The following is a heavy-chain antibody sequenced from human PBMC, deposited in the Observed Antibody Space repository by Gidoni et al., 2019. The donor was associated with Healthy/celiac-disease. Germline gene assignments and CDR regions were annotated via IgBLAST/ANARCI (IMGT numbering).Heavy chain of an antibody. CDR3: AREGGTGTTLNY. V-gene: IGHV4-34*01. Sequence: QVQLQQWGAGLLKPSETLSLTCAVYGGSFSGYYWSWIRQPPGKGLEWIGEINHSGSTNYNPSLKSRVTISVDTSKNQFSLKLSSVTAADTAVYYCAREGGTGTTLNYWGQGTLVTVSS. D-gene: IGHD1-1*01. CDR1: GGSFSGYY. CDR2: INHSGST. J-gene: IGHJ4*02.